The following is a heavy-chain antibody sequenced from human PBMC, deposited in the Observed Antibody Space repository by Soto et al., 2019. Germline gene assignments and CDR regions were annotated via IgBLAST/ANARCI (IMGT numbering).Heavy chain of an antibody. D-gene: IGHD4-17*01. CDR3: ARTDYGLAFDI. CDR2: ISYDGSNK. CDR1: GFTFSSYA. Sequence: QVQLVESGGGVVQPGRSLRLSCAASGFTFSSYAMHWVRQAPGKGLEWVAVISYDGSNKYYADSVKGRFTISRDNSKNTLYLQMNSLRAEDTAVYYCARTDYGLAFDIWGQGTMVTVSS. J-gene: IGHJ3*02. V-gene: IGHV3-30-3*01.